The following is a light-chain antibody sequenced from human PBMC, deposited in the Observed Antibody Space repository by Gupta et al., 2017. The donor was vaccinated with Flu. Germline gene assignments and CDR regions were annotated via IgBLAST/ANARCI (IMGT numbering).Light chain of an antibody. V-gene: IGKV1-39*01. CDR1: QSISSY. CDR3: QQTYSTPQT. J-gene: IGKJ1*01. Sequence: QMTQSPSSLSASVGDRVTITCRASQSISSYLNWYQQKPGRAPNLLIYAAFNLQSGVPSRLSGSGSGTDFTLTISSLQPEDCATDYCQQTYSTPQTFGQGTKLEIK. CDR2: AAF.